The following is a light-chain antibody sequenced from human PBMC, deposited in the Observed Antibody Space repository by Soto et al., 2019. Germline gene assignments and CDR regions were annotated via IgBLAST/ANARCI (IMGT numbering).Light chain of an antibody. CDR2: EVS. V-gene: IGKV2D-29*02. CDR1: QSLLHITGETF. CDR3: MQSTQLPPT. Sequence: DVWWTQTPLSLSVAPGQPASISCKSSQSLLHITGETFLFWYLQKPGQSPQLLIYEVSTRVSGVPDRFSGSGSGTDFTLEISRVETDDVGIYYCMQSTQLPPTFGQGTRLGIE. J-gene: IGKJ5*01.